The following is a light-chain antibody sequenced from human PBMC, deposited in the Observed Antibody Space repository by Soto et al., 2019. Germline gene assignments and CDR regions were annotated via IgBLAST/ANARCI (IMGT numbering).Light chain of an antibody. J-gene: IGLJ1*01. CDR2: DVN. CDR1: NSDVGGYNY. Sequence: QSVLTQPPSASGSPGQSVAISCTGTNSDVGGYNYVSWYQQHPGKAPKLMIYDVNKRPSGVPDRFSGSKSGNTASLTVSGLQAEDEADYYCSSYAGSTTFDVFGTWTKLTVL. V-gene: IGLV2-8*01. CDR3: SSYAGSTTFDV.